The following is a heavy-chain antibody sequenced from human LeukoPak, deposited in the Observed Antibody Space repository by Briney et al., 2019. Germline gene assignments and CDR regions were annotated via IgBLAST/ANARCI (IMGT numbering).Heavy chain of an antibody. V-gene: IGHV3-49*04. CDR3: TTDLHVYSGYGWEVGY. CDR1: GFTFGDYY. J-gene: IGHJ4*02. CDR2: IRSKAYGETT. Sequence: PGRSLRLSCTASGFTFGDYYISWVRQAPGKGLEWVGFIRSKAYGETTEYAASVKGRFTISRDDSKSIAYLQMNSLKTEDTAVYYCTTDLHVYSGYGWEVGYWGQGTLVTVSS. D-gene: IGHD5-12*01.